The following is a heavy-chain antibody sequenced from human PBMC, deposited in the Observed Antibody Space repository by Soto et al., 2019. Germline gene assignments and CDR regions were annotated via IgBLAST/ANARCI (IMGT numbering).Heavy chain of an antibody. CDR3: AKVAGMATVQNCNY. D-gene: IGHD4-17*01. CDR1: GGTFSSYA. Sequence: SVKVSCKASGGTFSSYAISWVRQAPGQGLEWMGVIIPIFGTANSAQKFQGRVTITADECRGIADMEVSRLGSEDTLVYFCAKVAGMATVQNCNYGGQRPLGTVYS. V-gene: IGHV1-69*13. CDR2: IIPIFGTA. J-gene: IGHJ4*02.